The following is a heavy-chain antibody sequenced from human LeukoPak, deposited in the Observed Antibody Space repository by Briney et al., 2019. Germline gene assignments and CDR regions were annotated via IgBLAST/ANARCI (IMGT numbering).Heavy chain of an antibody. Sequence: PGGSLRLSCAASGFTFGDYGMSWVRQAPGKGLEWVSSINWNGGSTVYADSAKGRFTISRDNAKNSLYLQMNSLRAEDTALYYCARDSTQPGPVVVAATYAGFDYWGQGTLVTVSS. CDR1: GFTFGDYG. CDR2: INWNGGST. D-gene: IGHD2-15*01. J-gene: IGHJ4*02. V-gene: IGHV3-20*04. CDR3: ARDSTQPGPVVVAATYAGFDY.